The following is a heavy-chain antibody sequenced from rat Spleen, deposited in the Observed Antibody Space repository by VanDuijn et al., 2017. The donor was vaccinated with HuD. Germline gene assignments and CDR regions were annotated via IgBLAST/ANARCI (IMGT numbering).Heavy chain of an antibody. CDR3: TRPNNPYWYFDF. D-gene: IGHD1-10*01. J-gene: IGHJ1*01. V-gene: IGHV2-19*01. CDR2: IQSGGST. Sequence: VQLKESGPGLVQPSQTLSLTCTVSGFSLTDYSVYWVRQPPGKGLEWMGKIQSGGSTDYNSALKSRLGISRDTSKSQVFLKMNSLQTEDTAIYFCTRPNNPYWYFDFWGPGTMVTVSS. CDR1: GFSLTDYS.